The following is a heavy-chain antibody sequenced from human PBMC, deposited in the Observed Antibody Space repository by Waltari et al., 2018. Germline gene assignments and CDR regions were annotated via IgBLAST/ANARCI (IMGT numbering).Heavy chain of an antibody. CDR2: INQRGST. CDR3: ARNDYLDY. J-gene: IGHJ4*02. CDR1: GGSFSGYY. Sequence: QVQLQQWGAGLLKPSETLSLTCAVYGGSFSGYYWGWIRQPPGKGLEWIGEINQRGSTNYNPSLKRRVTISGDTSKNQFSLKLSSVTAADTAVYYCARNDYLDYWGQGTLVTVSS. V-gene: IGHV4-34*01.